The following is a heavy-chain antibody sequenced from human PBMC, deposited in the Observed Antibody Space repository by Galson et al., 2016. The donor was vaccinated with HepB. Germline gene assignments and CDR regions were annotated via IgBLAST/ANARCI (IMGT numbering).Heavy chain of an antibody. V-gene: IGHV3-33*01. CDR2: IWYDGSNK. CDR3: ARPHVAMVTGYYYGMDV. J-gene: IGHJ6*02. Sequence: SLRLSCAAFGFTFSSYGMHWVRQAPGKGLEWVAFIWYDGSNKYYADYVKGRFTISRDTSKDPLNLQMNSLRAEDTAVYYCARPHVAMVTGYYYGMDVWGQGTTVTVSS. CDR1: GFTFSSYG. D-gene: IGHD5-18*01.